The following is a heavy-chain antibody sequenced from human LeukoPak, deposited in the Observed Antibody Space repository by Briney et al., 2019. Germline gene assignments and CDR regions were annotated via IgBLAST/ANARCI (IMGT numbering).Heavy chain of an antibody. Sequence: PGGSLRLSCAASGFNIGPYAMYWVRQGPGRGLEWVSVIKAAGSGTFYSDSVRGRFTTSRDNSKNSLYLQMSSLTSADTALYYCATWAFYHNLDVWGQGTTVAVSS. V-gene: IGHV3-43*02. CDR2: IKAAGSGT. CDR3: ATWAFYHNLDV. J-gene: IGHJ6*02. D-gene: IGHD2/OR15-2a*01. CDR1: GFNIGPYA.